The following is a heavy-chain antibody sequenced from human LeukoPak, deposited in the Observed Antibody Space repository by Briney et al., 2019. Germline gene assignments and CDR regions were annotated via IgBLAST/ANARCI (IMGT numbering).Heavy chain of an antibody. Sequence: GGSLRLCCAASGCTFSNYAMHWVRQAPGKGLECVSVSSSNGGNIYYADSVKGRFTISRDNSKNTLYLQMGSLRAEDMAVYYCARVRVGATAKGHYFDYWGQGTLVTVSS. CDR3: ARVRVGATAKGHYFDY. D-gene: IGHD1-26*01. J-gene: IGHJ4*02. CDR1: GCTFSNYA. V-gene: IGHV3-64*02. CDR2: SSSNGGNI.